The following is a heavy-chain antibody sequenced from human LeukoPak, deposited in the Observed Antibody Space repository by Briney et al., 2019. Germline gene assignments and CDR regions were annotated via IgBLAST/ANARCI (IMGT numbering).Heavy chain of an antibody. CDR1: GYSLTSYW. Sequence: GESLKISCKGSGYSLTSYWIGWVRQMPGKGLEWMGIIYPGDSDARYSPSFQGQVTISADKSISTAYLQWSSLKASDTAMYYCARRGHIAVAGGDYWGQGTLVTVSS. CDR3: ARRGHIAVAGGDY. D-gene: IGHD6-19*01. J-gene: IGHJ4*02. V-gene: IGHV5-51*01. CDR2: IYPGDSDA.